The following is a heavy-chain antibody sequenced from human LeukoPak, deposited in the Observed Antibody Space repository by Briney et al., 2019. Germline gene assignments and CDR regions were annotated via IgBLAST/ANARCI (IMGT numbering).Heavy chain of an antibody. D-gene: IGHD1-7*01. CDR2: VFPGDAKT. CDR3: ARLDTKNYQF. Sequence: GDSLQISCKVSGYHFTTYWIAWVRPKPGKGREWRGMVFPGDAKTNYSPAFLGQVTMSVDKSIGAAYLQWRSLKASDTAMYYCARLDTKNYQFWGQGTLVSVSS. V-gene: IGHV5-51*01. J-gene: IGHJ4*02. CDR1: GYHFTTYW.